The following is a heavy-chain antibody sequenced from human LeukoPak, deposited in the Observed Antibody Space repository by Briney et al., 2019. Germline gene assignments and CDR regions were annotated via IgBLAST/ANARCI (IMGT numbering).Heavy chain of an antibody. D-gene: IGHD3-3*01. Sequence: PGGSLRLSCAASGFTFSSYAMSWVRQAPGKGLEWVSAISGSGGSTYYADSVKGRFTISSDNSKNTLYLQMNSLRAEDTAVYYCAKDQYITIFGTFDYWGQGTLVTVSS. CDR3: AKDQYITIFGTFDY. CDR2: ISGSGGST. CDR1: GFTFSSYA. J-gene: IGHJ4*02. V-gene: IGHV3-23*01.